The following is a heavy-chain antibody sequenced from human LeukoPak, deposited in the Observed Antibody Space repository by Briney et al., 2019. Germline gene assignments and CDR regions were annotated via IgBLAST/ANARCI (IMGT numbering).Heavy chain of an antibody. D-gene: IGHD6-13*01. V-gene: IGHV1-69*05. J-gene: IGHJ4*02. Sequence: SVKVSCKASGGTFSSYAISWVRQAPGQGLEWMGGIIPIFGTANYAQKFQGRVTMTRNTSISTAYMELSSLRSEDTAVYYCAGGESSSWDYWGQGTLVTVSS. CDR3: AGGESSSWDY. CDR2: IIPIFGTA. CDR1: GGTFSSYA.